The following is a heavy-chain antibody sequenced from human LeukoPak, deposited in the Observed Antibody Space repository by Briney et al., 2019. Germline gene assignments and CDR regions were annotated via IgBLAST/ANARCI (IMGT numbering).Heavy chain of an antibody. CDR1: GFTFSSYS. CDR2: ISSSSSTI. CDR3: ARDHCSSANCYEYHYFGMDV. D-gene: IGHD2-2*01. V-gene: IGHV3-48*01. J-gene: IGHJ6*02. Sequence: GGSLRLSCAASGFTFSSYSMNWVRQAPGKGLEWVSYISSSSSTIYYADSVKGRFTISRDNAKNSLYLQMNSLRAEDTAVYYCARDHCSSANCYEYHYFGMDVWGQGTTVTVSS.